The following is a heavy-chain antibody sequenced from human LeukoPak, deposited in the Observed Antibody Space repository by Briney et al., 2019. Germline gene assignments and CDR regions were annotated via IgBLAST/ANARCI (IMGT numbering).Heavy chain of an antibody. V-gene: IGHV1-69*06. CDR3: AANYGGTAL. D-gene: IGHD4-23*01. Sequence: GASVKVSCKTSGDTFTTYAIIWVRQAPGQGLEWMGGIIPMFGTPNYAQRLQGRVTITADKSTKTAYMELSSLRSGDTAVYYCAANYGGTALWGQGTLVTVSS. CDR2: IIPMFGTP. J-gene: IGHJ4*02. CDR1: GDTFTTYA.